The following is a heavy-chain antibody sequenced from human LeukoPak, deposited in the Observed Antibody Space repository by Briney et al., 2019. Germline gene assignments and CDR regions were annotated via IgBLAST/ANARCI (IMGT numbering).Heavy chain of an antibody. CDR1: SGSISSYY. CDR3: ARKSSTNWSFDH. V-gene: IGHV4-59*08. Sequence: SETLSLTCTVSSGSISSYYWSWIRQPPGKGLEWIGYIYYSGNTDYNPSLKRRVTISVDTSKNQFSLNLISMTAAVTAVYYCARKSSTNWSFDHWGQGTLVTVSS. CDR2: IYYSGNT. D-gene: IGHD6-13*01. J-gene: IGHJ4*02.